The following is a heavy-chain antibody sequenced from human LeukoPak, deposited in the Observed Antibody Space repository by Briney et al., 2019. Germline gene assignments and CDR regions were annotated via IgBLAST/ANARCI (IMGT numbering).Heavy chain of an antibody. CDR3: ARMYSSGWHFDL. V-gene: IGHV4-59*02. CDR2: FYYSGST. CDR1: GGSVSNSY. Sequence: SETLSLTCTVSGGSVSNSYWSWIRQPPGKGLEWIGYFYYSGSTNYNPSLMSRVTISVDTSKNQFSLKLSTVTAADTAVYYCARMYSSGWHFDLWGRGTLVTVSS. D-gene: IGHD6-19*01. J-gene: IGHJ2*01.